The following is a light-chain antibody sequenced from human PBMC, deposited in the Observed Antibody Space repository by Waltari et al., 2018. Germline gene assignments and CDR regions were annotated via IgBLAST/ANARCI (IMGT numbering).Light chain of an antibody. V-gene: IGLV3-1*01. CDR2: QDS. Sequence: SYELTQPSSVSVSPGQTARITCSGYNLGSQYVSWFQQRPGQSPVLVIYQDSERPSGIPERFSGSNSGDTATLTISGTQAMDEAEYFCQAWDTSTVVFGGGTELTVL. CDR1: NLGSQY. J-gene: IGLJ3*02. CDR3: QAWDTSTVV.